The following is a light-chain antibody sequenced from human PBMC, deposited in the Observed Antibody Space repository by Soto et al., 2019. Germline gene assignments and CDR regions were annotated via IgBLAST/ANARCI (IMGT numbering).Light chain of an antibody. V-gene: IGLV2-14*01. CDR2: EVS. J-gene: IGLJ2*01. CDR3: SSYTSSSTLV. CDR1: SSDVGGYNY. Sequence: QSALTQPASVSGSPGQSITISCTGTSSDVGGYNYVSWYQQHPGKAPKLMIYEVSNRPSGVSNRISGSKSGNTASLTISGLQAEYEADYYCSSYTSSSTLVFGGGTKLTV.